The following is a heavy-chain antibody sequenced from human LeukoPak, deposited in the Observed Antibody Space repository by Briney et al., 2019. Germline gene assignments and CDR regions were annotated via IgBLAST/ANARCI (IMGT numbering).Heavy chain of an antibody. Sequence: GASVKVSCKASGYTFSGYFIHWVRQAPGQGLEWMGIINPSGGSTSYAQKFQGRVTMTRDTSTSTVYMELSSLRSEDTAVYYCARGGAARLIWFDPWGQGTLVTVSS. V-gene: IGHV1-46*03. J-gene: IGHJ5*02. D-gene: IGHD6-6*01. CDR1: GYTFSGYF. CDR3: ARGGAARLIWFDP. CDR2: INPSGGST.